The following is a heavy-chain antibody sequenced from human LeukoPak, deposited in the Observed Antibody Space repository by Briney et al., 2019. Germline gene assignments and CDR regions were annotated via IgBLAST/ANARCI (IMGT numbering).Heavy chain of an antibody. V-gene: IGHV4-39*07. Sequence: SETLSLTCTVSGGSISSSSYYWGWIRQPPGKGLEWIGSIYHSGSTYYNPSLKSRVTISVDTSKNQFSLKLSSVTAADTAVYYCARVGASLQDAFDIWGQGTMVTVSS. CDR3: ARVGASLQDAFDI. CDR1: GGSISSSSYY. D-gene: IGHD1-26*01. J-gene: IGHJ3*02. CDR2: IYHSGST.